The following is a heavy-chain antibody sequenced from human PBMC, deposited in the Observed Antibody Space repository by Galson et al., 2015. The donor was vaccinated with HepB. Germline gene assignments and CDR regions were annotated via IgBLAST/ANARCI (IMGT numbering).Heavy chain of an antibody. D-gene: IGHD1-26*01. Sequence: LRLSCAASGFTFSTYAMNWVRQAPGEGLEWVSGISGSGGSTFYAASVKGRFIISRDNSKNTLYVQMNSLRAEDTAVYYCVGGGSPHYWGQGTLVTVSS. CDR1: GFTFSTYA. CDR3: VGGGSPHY. CDR2: ISGSGGST. V-gene: IGHV3-23*01. J-gene: IGHJ4*02.